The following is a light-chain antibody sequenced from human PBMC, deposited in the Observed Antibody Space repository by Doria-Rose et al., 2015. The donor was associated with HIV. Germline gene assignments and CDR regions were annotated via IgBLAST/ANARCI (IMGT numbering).Light chain of an antibody. CDR3: QQSFSTPRT. V-gene: IGKV1-39*01. J-gene: IGKJ1*01. CDR2: AAS. CDR1: QNINRF. Sequence: DIQVTQSPSSLSASVGDRVTITCRASQNINRFLNWYQQKPGKVPKVLIYAASSLQSGVSSRFSGSGSGTDFTLTISSLQPEDFATYYCQQSFSTPRTFGQGTKVEIK.